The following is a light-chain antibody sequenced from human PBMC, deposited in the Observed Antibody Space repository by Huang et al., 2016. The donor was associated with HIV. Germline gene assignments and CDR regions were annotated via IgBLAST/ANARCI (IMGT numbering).Light chain of an antibody. J-gene: IGKJ1*01. CDR3: HQHSSWPGT. Sequence: DIVLTQSPATLSLSPGERATLSCRAGQSVGSYLAWYQQKPGQAPRLLVSDASHWATGIPARFSGSGSGTDFTLTISSLEPEEFAVYSCHQHSSWPGTFGQGTRVEIK. CDR1: QSVGSY. V-gene: IGKV3-11*01. CDR2: DAS.